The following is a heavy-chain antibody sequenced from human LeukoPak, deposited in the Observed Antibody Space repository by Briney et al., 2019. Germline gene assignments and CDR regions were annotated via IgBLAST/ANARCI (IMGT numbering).Heavy chain of an antibody. Sequence: GGSLRLSCAASEFTFSAYDMSWVRQAPGKGLEWVSSITRSSTSIFYADSVKGRSTISRDNAKNSLYLEMSSLRAEDTAVYYCARRRPAANPYYFDYWGQGTLVTVSS. CDR2: ITRSSTSI. CDR3: ARRRPAANPYYFDY. J-gene: IGHJ4*02. D-gene: IGHD2-2*01. V-gene: IGHV3-21*01. CDR1: EFTFSAYD.